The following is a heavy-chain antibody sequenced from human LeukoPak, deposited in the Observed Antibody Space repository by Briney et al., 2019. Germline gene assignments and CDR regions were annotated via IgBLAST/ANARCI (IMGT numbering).Heavy chain of an antibody. J-gene: IGHJ4*02. D-gene: IGHD6-19*01. V-gene: IGHV3-30-3*01. CDR1: GFTFSSYA. Sequence: GGSLRLSCAASGFTFSSYAMHWVRQAPGKGLEWVAVISYDGSNKYYADSVKGRFTVSRDNSKNTLYLQMNSLRAEDTAVYYCARVEQWLAPFDYWGQGTLVTVSS. CDR2: ISYDGSNK. CDR3: ARVEQWLAPFDY.